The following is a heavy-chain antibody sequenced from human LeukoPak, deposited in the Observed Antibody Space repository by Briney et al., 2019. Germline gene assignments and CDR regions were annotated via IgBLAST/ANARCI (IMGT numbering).Heavy chain of an antibody. D-gene: IGHD3-16*02. CDR2: IIPIFGTA. Sequence: SVKVSCKASGGTFSSYAISWVRQAPGQGLEWMGRIIPIFGTANYAQKFQGRVTITTDESTSTAYMELSSLRSEDTAVYYCARPRIARPSHYCFDYWSQGTPVTVSS. CDR3: ARPRIARPSHYCFDY. CDR1: GGTFSSYA. V-gene: IGHV1-69*05. J-gene: IGHJ4*02.